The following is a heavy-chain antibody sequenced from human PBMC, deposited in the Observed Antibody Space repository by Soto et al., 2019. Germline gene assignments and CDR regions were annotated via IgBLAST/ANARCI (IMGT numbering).Heavy chain of an antibody. Sequence: QVQLVESGGGVVQPGRSLRLSCAASGFNMHWVRQAPGKGLEWVAVISYDGNNKYYADSVKGRFSISRDNSKNTLYLQINGLRTEDTALYYCAMTVGPTGWNFASGAQGPLVTVSS. D-gene: IGHD1-26*01. CDR3: AMTVGPTGWNFAS. CDR2: ISYDGNNK. J-gene: IGHJ4*02. CDR1: GFN. V-gene: IGHV3-30-3*01.